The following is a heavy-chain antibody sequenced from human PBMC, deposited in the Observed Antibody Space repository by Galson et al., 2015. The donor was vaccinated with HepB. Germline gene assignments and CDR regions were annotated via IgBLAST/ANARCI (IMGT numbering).Heavy chain of an antibody. CDR3: TRDYGDYYYYYYGMDV. CDR2: IRSKAYGGTT. V-gene: IGHV3-49*04. Sequence: SLRLSCAASGFTFGDYAMSWVRQAPGKGLEWVGFIRSKAYGGTTEYAASVKGRFTISRDDSKSIAYLQMNSLKTEDTAVYYCTRDYGDYYYYYYGMDVWGQGTTVTVSS. D-gene: IGHD4-17*01. J-gene: IGHJ6*02. CDR1: GFTFGDYA.